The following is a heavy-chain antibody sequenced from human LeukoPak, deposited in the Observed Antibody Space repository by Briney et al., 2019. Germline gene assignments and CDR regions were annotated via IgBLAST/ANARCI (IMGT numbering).Heavy chain of an antibody. V-gene: IGHV3-7*03. Sequence: PGGSLRLSCAASGFSVSRYWMSWVRQAPGEGLEWVANIKQDESEKDYVDSVRGRFTISRDNAKNSLYLQMNSLRAEDTALSYCATYTGAHHRTFDDWGQGTLVTVSS. J-gene: IGHJ4*02. CDR3: ATYTGAHHRTFDD. D-gene: IGHD7-27*01. CDR1: GFSVSRYW. CDR2: IKQDESEK.